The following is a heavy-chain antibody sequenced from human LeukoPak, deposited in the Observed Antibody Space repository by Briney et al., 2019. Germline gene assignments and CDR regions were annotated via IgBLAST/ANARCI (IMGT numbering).Heavy chain of an antibody. J-gene: IGHJ4*02. V-gene: IGHV1-18*01. CDR1: GYTFTTYG. CDR2: ISAYNGNT. Sequence: ASVKVSCKASGYTFTTYGISWVRQAPGQGLEWMGWISAYNGNTNYAQKPQGRVTMTTDTSTSTAYMDLRSLSSDDTAVYYCARGPLWFGEFYFDYWGQGTLVTVSS. D-gene: IGHD3-10*01. CDR3: ARGPLWFGEFYFDY.